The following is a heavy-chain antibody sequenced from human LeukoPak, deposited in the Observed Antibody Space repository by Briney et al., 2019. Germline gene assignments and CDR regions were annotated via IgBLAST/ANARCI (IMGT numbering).Heavy chain of an antibody. CDR2: ISFDGSNK. CDR1: GFTFSSYA. Sequence: GRSLRLSCAASGFTFSSYAMHWVRQAPGKGLAGVEVISFDGSNKYYADSVKGRFTFSRDNSKTTLYLQMNSLRAEDTAVYYCATLGGSYYMGPSYYFDYWGQGTLVTVSS. CDR3: ATLGGSYYMGPSYYFDY. D-gene: IGHD3-10*01. J-gene: IGHJ4*02. V-gene: IGHV3-30*04.